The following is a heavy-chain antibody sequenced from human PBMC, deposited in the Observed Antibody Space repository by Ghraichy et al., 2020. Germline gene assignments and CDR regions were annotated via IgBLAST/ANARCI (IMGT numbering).Heavy chain of an antibody. CDR1: DGSMDYYY. J-gene: IGHJ4*02. CDR2: VYYTGSA. CDR3: ARASDGRGASDL. Sequence: SETLSLTCTVSDGSMDYYYWTWVRQPPGKGLEWIGSVYYTGSATYSPSLESRVTISIDRPTNQFSLNLKSVIAADTAMYFCARASDGRGASDLWGQGTLVTVSS. V-gene: IGHV4-59*01. D-gene: IGHD3-10*01.